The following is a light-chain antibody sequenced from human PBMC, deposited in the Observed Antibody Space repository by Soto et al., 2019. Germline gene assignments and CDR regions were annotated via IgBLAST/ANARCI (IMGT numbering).Light chain of an antibody. Sequence: DIQMTQSPSTLSASVGDRVTINCRASQSISSWLAWYQQTPGKAPKLLIYKASSLASGVPSRFSGSGSGTEFTLTTGSLQPDDFATYYRQQYNSYPLTFGGGTKVDIK. J-gene: IGKJ4*01. V-gene: IGKV1-5*03. CDR3: QQYNSYPLT. CDR2: KAS. CDR1: QSISSW.